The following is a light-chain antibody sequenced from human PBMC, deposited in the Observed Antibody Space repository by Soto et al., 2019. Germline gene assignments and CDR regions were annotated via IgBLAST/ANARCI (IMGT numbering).Light chain of an antibody. CDR2: KAS. J-gene: IGKJ2*03. V-gene: IGKV1-5*03. Sequence: DIPMTQSPSILSASVGDTVNITCRASQSVSTWLAWYQQKPGKAPKVMIYKASTLQIVVPSRFSASGSGTEFTLTISSLQPDDFATYHGQQYNSYVYSFGRGTKLES. CDR1: QSVSTW. CDR3: QQYNSYVYS.